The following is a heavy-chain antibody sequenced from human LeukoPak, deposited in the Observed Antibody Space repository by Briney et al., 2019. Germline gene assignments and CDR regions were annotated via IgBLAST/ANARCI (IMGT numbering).Heavy chain of an antibody. V-gene: IGHV4-61*02. J-gene: IGHJ4*02. CDR2: IYTSGST. CDR1: GGSISSGSYY. Sequence: PSQTLSLTCIVSGGSISSGSYYWSWIRQPAGKGLEWIGRIYTSGSTNYNPSLKSRVTISVDTSKNQFSLKLSSVTAADTAVYYCARGIVVVPGQLDYWGQGTLVTVSS. CDR3: ARGIVVVPGQLDY. D-gene: IGHD2-2*01.